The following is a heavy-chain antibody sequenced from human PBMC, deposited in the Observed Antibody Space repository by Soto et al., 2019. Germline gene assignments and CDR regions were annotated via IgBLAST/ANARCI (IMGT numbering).Heavy chain of an antibody. Sequence: GGSXRLSCASSGFTFSGYDMVWVRQAPGKGLEWVSYISSSGSTIYYADSVKGRFTISRDNAKKSLYLQMNSLRAEETAVYYCAREPKSFSRASWAKGTLV. J-gene: IGHJ4*02. CDR1: GFTFSGYD. CDR3: AREPKSFSRAS. CDR2: ISSSGSTI. D-gene: IGHD2-21*01. V-gene: IGHV3-11*01.